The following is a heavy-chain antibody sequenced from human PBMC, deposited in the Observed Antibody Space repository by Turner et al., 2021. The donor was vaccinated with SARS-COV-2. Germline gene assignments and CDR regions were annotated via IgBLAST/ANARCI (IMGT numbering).Heavy chain of an antibody. D-gene: IGHD3-22*01. V-gene: IGHV1-24*01. CDR2: FDPEDGET. Sequence: QVQLVQSGAEVEKPGASFKVTCKFPGYPLIELAMPGVRQAPGKGLEWMGGFDPEDGETIYAQKFQGRVTMTEDTSTDTAYRELSSLRSEDTAVYYCATAPANYYDSSGSKGFYYYYYGMDVWGQGTTVTVSS. CDR3: ATAPANYYDSSGSKGFYYYYYGMDV. CDR1: GYPLIELA. J-gene: IGHJ6*02.